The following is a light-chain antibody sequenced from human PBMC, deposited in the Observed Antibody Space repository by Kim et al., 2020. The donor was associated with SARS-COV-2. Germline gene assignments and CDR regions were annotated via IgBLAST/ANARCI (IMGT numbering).Light chain of an antibody. V-gene: IGLV3-21*04. CDR2: SDS. CDR1: SIGSNC. J-gene: IGLJ1*01. Sequence: KRGKRTNGGDSIGSNCVQWYQKKSGQAAGLVMYSDSGRPAEIPERFSGSKSGNTATLTINKVEAGDEADYYCQVWDTSSDYQYVFGTGTKVTVL. CDR3: QVWDTSSDYQYV.